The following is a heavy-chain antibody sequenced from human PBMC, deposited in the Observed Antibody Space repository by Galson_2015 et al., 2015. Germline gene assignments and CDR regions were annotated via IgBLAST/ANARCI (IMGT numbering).Heavy chain of an antibody. CDR1: GFSLSTSGMC. J-gene: IGHJ3*02. CDR3: ARNIGTIFGAPNAFDI. CDR2: IDWDDDK. V-gene: IGHV2-70*01. Sequence: PALVKPTQTLTLTCTFSGFSLSTSGMCVSWIRQPPGKALEWLALIDWDDDKYYSTSLKTRLTISKDTSKDQVVLTMTNMDPVDTATYYCARNIGTIFGAPNAFDIWGQGTMVTVSS. D-gene: IGHD3-3*01.